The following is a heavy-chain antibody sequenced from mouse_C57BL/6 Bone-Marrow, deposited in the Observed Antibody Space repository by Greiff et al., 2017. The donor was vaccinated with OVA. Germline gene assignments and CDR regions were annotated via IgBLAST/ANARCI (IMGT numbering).Heavy chain of an antibody. D-gene: IGHD1-1*01. CDR2: ISYDGSN. J-gene: IGHJ1*03. Sequence: EVHLVESGPGLVKPSQSLSLTCSVTGYSITSGYYWNWIRQFPGNKLEWMGYISYDGSNNYNPSLKNRISITRDTSKNQFFLKLNSVTTEDTATYYCARAPLYYYGSSHWYFDVWGTGTTVTVSS. CDR3: ARAPLYYYGSSHWYFDV. V-gene: IGHV3-6*01. CDR1: GYSITSGYY.